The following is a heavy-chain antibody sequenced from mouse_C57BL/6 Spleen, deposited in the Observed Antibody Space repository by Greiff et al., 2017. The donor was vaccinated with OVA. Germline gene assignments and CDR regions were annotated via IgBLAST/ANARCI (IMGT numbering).Heavy chain of an antibody. J-gene: IGHJ4*01. V-gene: IGHV2-6-1*01. Sequence: VKLVESGPGLVAPSQSLSITCTVSGFSLTSYGVHWVRQPPGKGLEWLVVIWSDGSTTYNSALKSRLSISKDNSKSQVFLKMNSLQTDDTAMYYCARQGYYDYDDYAMDYWGQGTSVTVSS. CDR1: GFSLTSYG. CDR3: ARQGYYDYDDYAMDY. D-gene: IGHD2-4*01. CDR2: IWSDGST.